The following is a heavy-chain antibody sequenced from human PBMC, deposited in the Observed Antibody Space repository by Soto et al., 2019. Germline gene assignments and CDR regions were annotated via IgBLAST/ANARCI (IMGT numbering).Heavy chain of an antibody. CDR2: IYYSGST. D-gene: IGHD3-3*01. J-gene: IGHJ4*02. Sequence: PSETLSLTCPVSGGSLSSYYWSWVRQPPGKGMEWIGYIYYSGSTNYNPSLKSRVTISVDTSKNQFSLKLSSVTAADTAVYYCARGGRFLEWLSSYYFDYWGQGTLVTVSS. CDR3: ARGGRFLEWLSSYYFDY. CDR1: GGSLSSYY. V-gene: IGHV4-59*01.